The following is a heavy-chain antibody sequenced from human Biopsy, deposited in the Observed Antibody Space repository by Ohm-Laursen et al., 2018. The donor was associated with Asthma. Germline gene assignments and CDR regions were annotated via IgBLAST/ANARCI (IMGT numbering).Heavy chain of an antibody. CDR1: GGTFNSYV. CDR3: ARKAGSCISRTCYSLDF. D-gene: IGHD2-2*01. J-gene: IGHJ4*02. V-gene: IGHV1-69*01. Sequence: SSVKVSCKSLGGTFNSYVIGWVRQAPGQGLEWMGGINSVFGTTTYPQKFQDRVTITADDSTSTVYMELSSLRFEDTAVYYCARKAGSCISRTCYSLDFWGQGTLVTVSS. CDR2: INSVFGTT.